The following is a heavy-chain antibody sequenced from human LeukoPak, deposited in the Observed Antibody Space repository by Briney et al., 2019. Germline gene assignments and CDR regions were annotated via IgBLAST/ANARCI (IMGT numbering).Heavy chain of an antibody. V-gene: IGHV3-7*03. Sequence: GGSLRLSCAASGFTFSNYWMNWVRQAPGKGLEWVANIKQDGSEKFYVDSVKGRFTISRDNAKNSLYLQMNSLRAEDTAVYYCAKVLNYYGSGYFDYWGQGTLVTVSS. J-gene: IGHJ4*02. D-gene: IGHD3-10*01. CDR3: AKVLNYYGSGYFDY. CDR1: GFTFSNYW. CDR2: IKQDGSEK.